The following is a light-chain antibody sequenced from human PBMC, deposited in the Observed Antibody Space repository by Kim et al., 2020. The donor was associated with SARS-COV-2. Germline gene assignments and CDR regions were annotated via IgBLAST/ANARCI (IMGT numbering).Light chain of an antibody. CDR2: DKN. CDR1: SLRTYH. J-gene: IGLJ3*02. CDR3: NSRDSYANQWV. V-gene: IGLV3-19*01. Sequence: SSELTQDPAVSVALGQTVRITCQGDSLRTYHASWYQQEPGQAPILVMYDKNKRPSGIPDRFSGSSSGNTASLTITGAQAGDEADYYFNSRDSYANQWVFG.